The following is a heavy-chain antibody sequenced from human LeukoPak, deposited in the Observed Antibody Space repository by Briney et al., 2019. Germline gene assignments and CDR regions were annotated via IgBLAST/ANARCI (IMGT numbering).Heavy chain of an antibody. V-gene: IGHV4-34*01. CDR3: ARGDCVNGVCLNWFDP. J-gene: IGHJ5*02. Sequence: SETLSLTCAVYDGSFSGYYWSWIRQPPGKGLEWIGEIHHSGSTNYNPSLKSRVTISVDTSKNQFSLKLSSVTAADTAVYYCARGDCVNGVCLNWFDPWGQGTLVTVSS. D-gene: IGHD2-8*01. CDR1: DGSFSGYY. CDR2: IHHSGST.